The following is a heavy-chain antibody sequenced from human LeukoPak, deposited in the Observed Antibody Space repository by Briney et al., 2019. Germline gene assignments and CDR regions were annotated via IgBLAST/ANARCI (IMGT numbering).Heavy chain of an antibody. CDR3: ARDLSITGTRNWFDP. Sequence: GASVKVSCKASGGTFSSYAISWVRQAPGQGLEWMGRIIPILGIANYAQKFQGRVTITADKSTSTAYMELSSLRSEDTAVCYCARDLSITGTRNWFDPWGQGTLVTVSS. J-gene: IGHJ5*02. V-gene: IGHV1-69*04. CDR2: IIPILGIA. D-gene: IGHD1-20*01. CDR1: GGTFSSYA.